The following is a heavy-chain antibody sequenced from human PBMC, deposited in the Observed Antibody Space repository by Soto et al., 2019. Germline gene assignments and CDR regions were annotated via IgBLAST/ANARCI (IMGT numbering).Heavy chain of an antibody. V-gene: IGHV3-74*03. CDR2: INTDGSNT. Sequence: GGSLRLSCEASGFTFSNYWMHWVRQAPGKGLVWVSRINTDGSNTKYADSVKGRFTISRDNAKNTVYLQMNSLRVEDTAIYYCASGRSLVGQFDPWGQGTLVTVSS. CDR1: GFTFSNYW. CDR3: ASGRSLVGQFDP. D-gene: IGHD1-26*01. J-gene: IGHJ5*02.